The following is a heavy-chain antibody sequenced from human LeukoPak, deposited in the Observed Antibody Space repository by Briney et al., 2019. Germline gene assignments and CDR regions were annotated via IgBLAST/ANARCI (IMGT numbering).Heavy chain of an antibody. V-gene: IGHV4-31*03. CDR1: GGSISSGGYY. CDR2: IYYSGST. J-gene: IGHJ4*02. CDR3: ARLRGSSSPFDY. Sequence: SQTLSLTCTVSGGSISSGGYYWSWIRQHPGKGLEWIGYIYYSGSTYYNPSLKSRVTISVDTSKNQFSLKLSSVTAADTAVYYCARLRGSSSPFDYWGQGTLVTVSS. D-gene: IGHD6-6*01.